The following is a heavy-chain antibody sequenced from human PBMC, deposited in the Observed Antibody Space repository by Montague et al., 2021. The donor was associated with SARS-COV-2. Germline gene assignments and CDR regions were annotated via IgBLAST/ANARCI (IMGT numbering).Heavy chain of an antibody. V-gene: IGHV3-30*03. CDR1: GFTFSSYA. Sequence: SLRLSCADSGFTFSSYALHWVRQAPGKGPEWVAVISYNGRNKQFGDSVKGRATISRDNSKNTLYLQVDSLRTDDTAVYYCAREPKPVGYSYGYTFFDYWGQGTLVTVSS. J-gene: IGHJ4*02. CDR2: ISYNGRNK. D-gene: IGHD5-18*01. CDR3: AREPKPVGYSYGYTFFDY.